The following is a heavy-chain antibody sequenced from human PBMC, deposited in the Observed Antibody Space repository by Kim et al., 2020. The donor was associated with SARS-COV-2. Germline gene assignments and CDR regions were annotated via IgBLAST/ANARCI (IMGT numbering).Heavy chain of an antibody. CDR3: AKDHTSGSWYGLDY. D-gene: IGHD6-13*01. J-gene: IGHJ4*02. V-gene: IGHV4-31*03. CDR1: GGSISSTNSW. CDR2: ISYTGTA. Sequence: SETLSLTCTVSGGSISSTNSWWSWIRQHPGKGLEWIVYISYTGTAYYNPSLKSRPVMSVDTSNNQFSLILNSVTAADTAMYYCAKDHTSGSWYGLDYWGQGILVTVSS.